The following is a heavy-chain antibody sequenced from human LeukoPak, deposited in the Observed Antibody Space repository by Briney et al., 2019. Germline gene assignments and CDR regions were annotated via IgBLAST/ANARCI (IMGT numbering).Heavy chain of an antibody. D-gene: IGHD1-7*01. Sequence: GGSLRLSCAASGFTFSSYGIHWVRQAPGKGLEWVAFIRYDGSHKYYADSVKGRFTISRDNSKNTLYLQMNSLRAEDTAVYYCAKEPYNWNYGNYFDYWGQGTLVTVSS. V-gene: IGHV3-30*02. J-gene: IGHJ4*02. CDR1: GFTFSSYG. CDR3: AKEPYNWNYGNYFDY. CDR2: IRYDGSHK.